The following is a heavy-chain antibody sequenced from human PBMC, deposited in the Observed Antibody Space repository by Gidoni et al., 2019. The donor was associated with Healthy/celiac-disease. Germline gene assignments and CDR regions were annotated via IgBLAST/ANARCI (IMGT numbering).Heavy chain of an antibody. CDR2: ISYDGSNK. Sequence: QVQLVESGGGVVQPGRSLRLSCAASGFTFSSYGMHWVRQAPGKGLEWVAVISYDGSNKYYADSVKGRFTISRDNSKNTLYLQMNSLRAEDTAVYYCAKGAYVDTAMVGDYWGQGTLVTVSS. V-gene: IGHV3-30*18. CDR3: AKGAYVDTAMVGDY. J-gene: IGHJ4*02. CDR1: GFTFSSYG. D-gene: IGHD5-18*01.